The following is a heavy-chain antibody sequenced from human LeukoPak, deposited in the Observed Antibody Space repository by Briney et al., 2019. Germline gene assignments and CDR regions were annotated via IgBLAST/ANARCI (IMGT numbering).Heavy chain of an antibody. V-gene: IGHV3-23*01. J-gene: IGHJ1*01. CDR2: ISGSGGST. Sequence: GGSLRLSCAASGFTFSNYGMTWVRQAPGKGLEWVSAISGSGGSTYYADSVKGRFTISRDNSKNTLYLQMNSLRAEDTAVYYCAKVILTAAATAEYFQHWGQGTLVTVSS. CDR1: GFTFSNYG. D-gene: IGHD6-13*01. CDR3: AKVILTAAATAEYFQH.